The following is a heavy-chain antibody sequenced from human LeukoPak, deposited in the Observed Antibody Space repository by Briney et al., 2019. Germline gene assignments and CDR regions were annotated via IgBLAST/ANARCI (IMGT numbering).Heavy chain of an antibody. V-gene: IGHV3-15*01. Sequence: PGGSLRLSCAASGFTFSNAWMSWVRQAPEKGLEWVGRIKSKTDGGTTAYAAPMKGRFTISRDDSKNTLDLQMNSLKTEDTAVYYCTSRLLWFGEGGQGTLVTVSS. J-gene: IGHJ4*02. D-gene: IGHD3-10*01. CDR2: IKSKTDGGTT. CDR3: TSRLLWFGE. CDR1: GFTFSNAW.